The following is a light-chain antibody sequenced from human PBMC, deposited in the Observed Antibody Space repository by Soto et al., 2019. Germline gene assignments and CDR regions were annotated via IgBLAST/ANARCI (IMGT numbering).Light chain of an antibody. J-gene: IGLJ2*01. CDR2: DVT. CDR1: SSDVGRYNY. Sequence: QSALTQPRSVSGSPGQSVTISCTGTSSDVGRYNYVSWYQQHPGKAPKLVVSDVTKRASGVPDRFSGSKSGNTATLTISGLQAEDEANYHCCSYAGASVIFGGGTKLTVL. CDR3: CSYAGASVI. V-gene: IGLV2-11*01.